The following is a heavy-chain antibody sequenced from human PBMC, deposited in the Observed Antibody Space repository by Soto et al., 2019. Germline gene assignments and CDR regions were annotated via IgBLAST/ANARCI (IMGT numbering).Heavy chain of an antibody. CDR1: GGTFSSYA. Sequence: SVKVSCKASGGTFSSYAISWVRQVPGQGLEWMGGIIPIFGTANYAQKFQGRVTITADESTSTAYMELSSLRSEDTAVYYCASRHYDSPQYPRSSPTPVDYWGQGTLVTVSS. CDR2: IIPIFGTA. J-gene: IGHJ4*02. D-gene: IGHD3-22*01. CDR3: ASRHYDSPQYPRSSPTPVDY. V-gene: IGHV1-69*13.